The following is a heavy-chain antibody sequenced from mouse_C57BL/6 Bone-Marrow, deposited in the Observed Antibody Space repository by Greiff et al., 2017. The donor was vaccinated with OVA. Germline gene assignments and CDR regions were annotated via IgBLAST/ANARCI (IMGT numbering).Heavy chain of an antibody. V-gene: IGHV1-69*01. CDR3: ARDDPYYYGSSPFAY. D-gene: IGHD1-1*01. J-gene: IGHJ3*01. Sequence: QVQLQQPGAELVMPGASVKLSCKASGYTFTSYWMHWVKQRPGQGLEWIGEIDPSDSYTNYNQKFKGKSTLTVDKSSSTAYMQLSILTSEDSAVYYCARDDPYYYGSSPFAYWGQGTLVTVSA. CDR2: IDPSDSYT. CDR1: GYTFTSYW.